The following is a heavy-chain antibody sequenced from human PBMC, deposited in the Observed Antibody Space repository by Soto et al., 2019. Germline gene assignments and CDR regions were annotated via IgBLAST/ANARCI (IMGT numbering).Heavy chain of an antibody. D-gene: IGHD6-13*01. CDR3: AREIAAADFDY. CDR2: ISSDSSTK. J-gene: IGHJ4*02. Sequence: PGGSLRLSCAASGFTFSAYNMNWVRQAPGKGLEWLSYISSDSSTKYYADSVKGRFSISRDNAKKSVYLHMDSLRDEDTAVYYCAREIAAADFDYWGQGTLVTVYS. V-gene: IGHV3-48*02. CDR1: GFTFSAYN.